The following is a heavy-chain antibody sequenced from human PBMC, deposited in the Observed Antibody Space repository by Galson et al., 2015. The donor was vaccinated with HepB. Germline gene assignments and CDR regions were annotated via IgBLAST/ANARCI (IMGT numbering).Heavy chain of an antibody. CDR2: NFYSGST. D-gene: IGHD5-24*01. Sequence: LSLTCTVSGGSISSSNYYWGWIRQPPGKGLEWIGSNFYSGSTYYNPSLKGRVTISVETSKNQLSLKVNSVTAADTAFYYCASGRRAGYRYFDYWGQGALVTVSS. CDR1: GGSISSSNYY. CDR3: ASGRRAGYRYFDY. J-gene: IGHJ4*02. V-gene: IGHV4-39*01.